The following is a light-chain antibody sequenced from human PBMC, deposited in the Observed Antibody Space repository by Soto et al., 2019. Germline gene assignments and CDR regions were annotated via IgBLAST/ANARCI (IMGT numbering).Light chain of an antibody. CDR3: AAWDDSLNGVL. CDR1: SFNIGTNT. CDR2: RDS. V-gene: IGLV1-44*01. Sequence: QSVLTQTPSTSGPPGQRVTISCSGASFNIGTNTVNWYQQVPGAAPKLLIFRDSQQPSGVPDRFSGSRSGTSASLAISGLQSEDEATYYCAAWDDSLNGVLFGGGTKLTVL. J-gene: IGLJ2*01.